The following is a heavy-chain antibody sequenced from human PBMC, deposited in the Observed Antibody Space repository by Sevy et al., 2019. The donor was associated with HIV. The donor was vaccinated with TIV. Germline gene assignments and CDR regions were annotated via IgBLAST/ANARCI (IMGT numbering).Heavy chain of an antibody. J-gene: IGHJ5*02. CDR3: ARDPLYYYGSGSYGNWFDP. CDR2: INPNSGGT. CDR1: GYTFTGYY. V-gene: IGHV1-2*02. Sequence: ASVKVTCKASGYTFTGYYMHWVRQAPGQGLEWMGWINPNSGGTNYAQKFQGRVTMTRDTSIGTAYMELSRLRSDDTAVYYCARDPLYYYGSGSYGNWFDPWGQGTLVTVSS. D-gene: IGHD3-10*01.